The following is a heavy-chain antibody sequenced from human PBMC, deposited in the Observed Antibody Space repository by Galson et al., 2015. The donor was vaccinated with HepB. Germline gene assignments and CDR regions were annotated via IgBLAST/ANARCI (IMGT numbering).Heavy chain of an antibody. CDR2: IIPIFGTA. Sequence: VKVSCKASGGAFSSYAISWVRQAPGQGLEWMGGIIPIFGTANYAQKFQGRVTITADESTSTAYMELSSLRSEDTAVYYCARALGYGSRTYYYYYYMDVWGKGTTVTVSS. CDR3: ARALGYGSRTYYYYYYMDV. D-gene: IGHD3-10*01. V-gene: IGHV1-69*13. CDR1: GGAFSSYA. J-gene: IGHJ6*03.